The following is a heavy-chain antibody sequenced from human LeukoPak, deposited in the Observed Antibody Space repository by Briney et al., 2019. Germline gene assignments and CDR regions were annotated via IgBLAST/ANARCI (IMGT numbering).Heavy chain of an antibody. CDR3: AEDGVLDTAMVPYYFDY. CDR1: GFTFSSYG. CDR2: ISYDGSNK. J-gene: IGHJ4*02. Sequence: GGSLRLSCAASGFTFSSYGMHWVRQAPGKGLEWVAVISYDGSNKYYADSVKGRFTISRDNSKNTLYLQMNSLRAEDTAVYYCAEDGVLDTAMVPYYFDYWGQGTLVTVSS. D-gene: IGHD5-18*01. V-gene: IGHV3-30*18.